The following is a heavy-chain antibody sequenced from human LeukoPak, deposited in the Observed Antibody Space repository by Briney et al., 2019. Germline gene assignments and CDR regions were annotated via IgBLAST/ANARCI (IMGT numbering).Heavy chain of an antibody. J-gene: IGHJ6*03. D-gene: IGHD3-9*01. V-gene: IGHV3-23*01. CDR1: GFTFSSYG. CDR3: ARGGTYYDILTGYLRDYYMDV. CDR2: ISGSGGST. Sequence: GGSLRLSCAASGFTFSSYGMSWVRQAPGKGLEWVSAISGSGGSTYYADSVKGRFTISRDNAKNSLYLQMNSLRAEDTAVYYCARGGTYYDILTGYLRDYYMDVWGKGTTVTISS.